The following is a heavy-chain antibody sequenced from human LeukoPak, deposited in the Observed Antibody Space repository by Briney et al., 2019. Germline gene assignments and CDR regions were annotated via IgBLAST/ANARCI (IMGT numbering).Heavy chain of an antibody. Sequence: SETLSLTCAVYGGSFSGYYWSWIRQPPGKGLEWIGEINHSGSTNYNPSLKSRVTISVDTSKNQFSLKLSSVTAADTAVYYCAREKGVAGPLDYWGQGTLVTVSS. CDR1: GGSFSGYY. D-gene: IGHD6-19*01. CDR3: AREKGVAGPLDY. J-gene: IGHJ4*02. CDR2: INHSGST. V-gene: IGHV4-34*01.